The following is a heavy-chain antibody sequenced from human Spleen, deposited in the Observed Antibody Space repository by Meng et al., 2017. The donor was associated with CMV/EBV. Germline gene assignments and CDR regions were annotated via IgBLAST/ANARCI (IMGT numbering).Heavy chain of an antibody. CDR3: ARALVGVLDY. CDR1: GFTFDDYA. V-gene: IGHV3-9*01. CDR2: ITWNSGSI. J-gene: IGHJ4*02. D-gene: IGHD2-2*01. Sequence: SLRLSCAASGFTFDDYAMHWVRQAPGKGLEWVSGITWNSGSIDYAGSVKGRFTISRDNAKNSLYLQMNSLRPEDTAVYYCARALVGVLDYWGQGNLVTVSS.